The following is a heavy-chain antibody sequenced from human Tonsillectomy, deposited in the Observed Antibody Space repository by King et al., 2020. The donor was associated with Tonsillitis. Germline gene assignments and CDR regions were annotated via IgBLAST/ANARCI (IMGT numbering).Heavy chain of an antibody. V-gene: IGHV4-59*01. J-gene: IGHJ4*02. CDR2: IYFSGST. CDR3: ARGHSSSSFVFDY. D-gene: IGHD6-13*01. CDR1: GGSISSYY. Sequence: VQLQESGPGLVKPSETLSLTCTVSGGSISSYYWSWIRQPPGKGLEWIGYIYFSGSTNYNPSLKSRVTITVDTSNNQFSLKLSSVTAADTAVYYCARGHSSSSFVFDYCGQRTLVTVSS.